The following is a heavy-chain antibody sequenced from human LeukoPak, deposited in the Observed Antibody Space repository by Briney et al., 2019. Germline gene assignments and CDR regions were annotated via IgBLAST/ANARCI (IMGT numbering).Heavy chain of an antibody. CDR3: ARVPPDYNDLHDALDL. V-gene: IGHV3-48*01. CDR2: ISSSSSTI. CDR1: GFTFSSYS. Sequence: GGSLRLSCAASGFTFSSYSMNWVRQAPGKGLEWVSYISSSSSTIYYADSVKGRFTISRDNAKNSLYLQMNSLRAEDTAVYYCARVPPDYNDLHDALDLWGQGTVVTVS. D-gene: IGHD4-17*01. J-gene: IGHJ3*01.